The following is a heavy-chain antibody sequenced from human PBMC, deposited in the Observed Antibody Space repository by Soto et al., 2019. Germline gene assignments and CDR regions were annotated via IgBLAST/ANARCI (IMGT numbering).Heavy chain of an antibody. CDR1: GFAFSSYG. J-gene: IGHJ3*02. V-gene: IGHV3-23*01. CDR3: AKVSSSGWYDAFDI. CDR2: ISGSGANT. D-gene: IGHD6-13*01. Sequence: EVQLLESGGGLVQPGGSLRLSCAASGFAFSSYGMSWVRQAPGKGLEWVSGISGSGANTYYAACVKGRFTISRDNSEHTLFLQMNSLRDKDTAVYLCAKVSSSGWYDAFDIWGQGTLVTVSS.